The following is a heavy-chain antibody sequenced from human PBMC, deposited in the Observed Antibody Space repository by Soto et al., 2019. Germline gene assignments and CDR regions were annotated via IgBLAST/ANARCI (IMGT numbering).Heavy chain of an antibody. J-gene: IGHJ4*02. Sequence: PGESLKISCKGSGYSFTSYWIGWVRQMPGKGPEWMGIIYPGDSGTRYSPSFQGQVTISADKSISTAYLQWSSLKASDTAMYYCARGYYYDSSGYPAPDLAGFDYWGQGTLVTVSS. CDR3: ARGYYYDSSGYPAPDLAGFDY. CDR1: GYSFTSYW. D-gene: IGHD3-22*01. CDR2: IYPGDSGT. V-gene: IGHV5-51*01.